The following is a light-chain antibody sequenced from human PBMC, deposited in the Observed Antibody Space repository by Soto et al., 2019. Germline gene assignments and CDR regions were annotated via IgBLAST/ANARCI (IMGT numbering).Light chain of an antibody. V-gene: IGKV1-5*01. CDR1: QTIRSW. Sequence: DIKMIQSPSTVSASVGDRLTITCRASQTIRSWLAWYQQKPGKAPNLLIYAASTLKSGVPSRFSGNGSETEFTLIISSLQPDDFATYYCQQYHSYYRTFGQGTKVEIK. CDR3: QQYHSYYRT. CDR2: AAS. J-gene: IGKJ2*01.